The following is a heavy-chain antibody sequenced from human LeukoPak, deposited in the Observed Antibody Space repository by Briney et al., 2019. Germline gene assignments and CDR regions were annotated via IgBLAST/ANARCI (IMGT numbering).Heavy chain of an antibody. Sequence: SVKVSCKAPGDTFSSYAISWVRQAPGQGLEWMGRIIPIFGTANYAQKFQGRVTITTDESTSTAYMELSSLRSEDTAVYYCARDRYYDSSGYYYWGQGTLVTVSS. D-gene: IGHD3-22*01. J-gene: IGHJ4*02. CDR2: IIPIFGTA. CDR3: ARDRYYDSSGYYY. V-gene: IGHV1-69*05. CDR1: GDTFSSYA.